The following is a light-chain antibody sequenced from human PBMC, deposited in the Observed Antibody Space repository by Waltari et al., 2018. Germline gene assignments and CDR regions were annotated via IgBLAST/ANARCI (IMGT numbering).Light chain of an antibody. CDR3: QQYGSSPT. CDR2: GAS. Sequence: EIVLTQSPGTVSLSPGERATLSCRASQRVTNNYLAWDQQKPGLPPRLLMYGASTRASGSPDRFSGSGSGTDFTLTISRLEPEDFAVYYCQQYGSSPTFGQGTRLGSK. J-gene: IGKJ5*01. V-gene: IGKV3-20*01. CDR1: QRVTNNY.